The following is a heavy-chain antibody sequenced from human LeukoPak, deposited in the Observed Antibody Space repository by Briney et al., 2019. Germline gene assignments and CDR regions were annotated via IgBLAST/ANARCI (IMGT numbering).Heavy chain of an antibody. CDR1: GFTFDDYA. V-gene: IGHV3-23*01. CDR3: AKDLYDSSGSRYDY. D-gene: IGHD3-22*01. Sequence: PGRSLRLSCAASGFTFDDYAMSWVRQAPGEGLEWVAAMSESGSSTWYADSVKGRLTISRDNSKNTLFLQMNSLRAEDTAVYYCAKDLYDSSGSRYDYWGQGTLVTVSS. CDR2: MSESGSST. J-gene: IGHJ4*02.